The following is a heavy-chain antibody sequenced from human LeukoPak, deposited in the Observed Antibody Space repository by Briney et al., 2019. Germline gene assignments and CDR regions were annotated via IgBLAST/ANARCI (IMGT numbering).Heavy chain of an antibody. CDR1: GGSINSVVNY. D-gene: IGHD2-2*02. V-gene: IGHV4-31*03. CDR2: IYYSGNT. CDR3: ARAELGYCSSTSCYTVAFDI. J-gene: IGHJ3*02. Sequence: SETLSLTCTVSGGSINSVVNYWSWVRQYPGKGLEWIGNIYYSGNTYYNTFLNSRLTISVDTSKNQFSLRLDSVTAADTAVYYCARAELGYCSSTSCYTVAFDIWGQGTMVTVSS.